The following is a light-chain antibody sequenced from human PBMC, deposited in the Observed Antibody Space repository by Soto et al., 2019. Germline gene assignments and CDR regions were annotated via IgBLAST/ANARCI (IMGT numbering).Light chain of an antibody. CDR3: QQYGYTPRT. J-gene: IGKJ1*01. Sequence: EIVLTQSPGTLSLSPGERATLSCRASQSISTEYLGWYQHKPGRAPRLLIYGASTRATGIPDRFSGSGSGTAFTPPISRLEPADSAVYYCQQYGYTPRTFGPGTKVDIK. CDR2: GAS. CDR1: QSISTEY. V-gene: IGKV3-20*01.